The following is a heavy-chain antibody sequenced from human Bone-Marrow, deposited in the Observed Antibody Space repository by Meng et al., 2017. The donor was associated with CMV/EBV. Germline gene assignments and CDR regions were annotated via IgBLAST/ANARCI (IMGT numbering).Heavy chain of an antibody. D-gene: IGHD2-2*01. J-gene: IGHJ5*02. CDR2: ISSSSSYI. CDR1: GFTFSSYS. Sequence: GESLKISCAASGFTFSSYSMNWVRQAPGKGLEWVSSISSSSSYIYYADSVKGRFTISRDNAKNSLYLQMNSLRAEDTAVYYCARGGGYCSSTSCYGAPWGQGPRVTGSS. CDR3: ARGGGYCSSTSCYGAP. V-gene: IGHV3-21*01.